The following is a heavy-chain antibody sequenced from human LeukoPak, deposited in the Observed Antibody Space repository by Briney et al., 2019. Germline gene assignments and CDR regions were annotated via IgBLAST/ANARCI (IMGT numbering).Heavy chain of an antibody. Sequence: GGSLRLSCAASGFTFSSYGMHWVRQAPGKGLEWVAFIRYDGSNKYYADSVKGRFTISRDNSKNTLYLQMNSLIAEDTALYYCAKDSVQLLFNWFDPWGQPTLLTVSS. V-gene: IGHV3-30*02. D-gene: IGHD2-2*01. CDR1: GFTFSSYG. CDR2: IRYDGSNK. J-gene: IGHJ5*02. CDR3: AKDSVQLLFNWFDP.